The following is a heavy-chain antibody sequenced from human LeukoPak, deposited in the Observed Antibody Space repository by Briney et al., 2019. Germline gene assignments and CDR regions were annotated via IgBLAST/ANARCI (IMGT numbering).Heavy chain of an antibody. V-gene: IGHV3-23*01. Sequence: GGSLRLSCAASGFTFSSYAMNWVRQAPGKGLEWGSHISGSGISTYYADSVKGRFTFSRDNSKNTLYLQMNSLRAEDTAAYYCAKDRSIAAGDDAFDIWGQGTMVTVSS. CDR3: AKDRSIAAGDDAFDI. J-gene: IGHJ3*02. D-gene: IGHD6-13*01. CDR1: GFTFSSYA. CDR2: ISGSGIST.